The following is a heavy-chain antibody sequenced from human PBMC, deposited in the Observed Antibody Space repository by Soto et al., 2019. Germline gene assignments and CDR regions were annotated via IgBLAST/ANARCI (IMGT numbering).Heavy chain of an antibody. Sequence: QVQLVQSESEVKRPGSSVKVSCKASGGTFSSYGFAWVRRAAGQGLEWMGGIIPGFGTPRYAQNFLGRVSVSADTSMMTIYMELSSLRSDDTAVYYCASGLSWNSDTLAGLNTFTFWGQGTLVSVYS. J-gene: IGHJ4*02. CDR1: GGTFSSYG. D-gene: IGHD6-19*01. CDR2: IIPGFGTP. CDR3: ASGLSWNSDTLAGLNTFTF. V-gene: IGHV1-69*06.